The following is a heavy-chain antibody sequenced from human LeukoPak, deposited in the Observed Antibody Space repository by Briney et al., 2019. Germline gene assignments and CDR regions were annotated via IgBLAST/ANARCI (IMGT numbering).Heavy chain of an antibody. J-gene: IGHJ3*02. CDR1: GGSVSSGSYY. D-gene: IGHD4-17*01. CDR3: AINDYGDLGAFDI. CDR2: IYYSGST. V-gene: IGHV4-61*01. Sequence: SETLSLTCTVSGGSVSSGSYYWSWIRQPPGKGLEWIGYIYYSGSTNYNPSLKSRVTISVDTSKNQFSLKLSSVTAADTAVYYCAINDYGDLGAFDIWGQGTMVTVSS.